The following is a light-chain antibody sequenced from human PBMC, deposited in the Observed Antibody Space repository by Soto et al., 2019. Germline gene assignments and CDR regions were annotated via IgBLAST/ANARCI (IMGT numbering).Light chain of an antibody. CDR3: QVRETNSDHLV. V-gene: IGLV3-21*02. CDR1: NIGSKS. CDR2: DDS. J-gene: IGLJ3*02. Sequence: SYELTQAPSMSVAPGQTARIACGGTNIGSKSVHWYQQRPGQAPVVVIHDDSDRPSGIPERFSGSNSGNTATLTISGVEAGDEADYYCQVRETNSDHLVFGGGTKLTVL.